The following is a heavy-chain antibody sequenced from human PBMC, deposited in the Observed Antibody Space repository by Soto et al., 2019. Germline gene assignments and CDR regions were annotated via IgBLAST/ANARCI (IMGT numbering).Heavy chain of an antibody. CDR3: ARGMNPQDY. V-gene: IGHV4-38-2*01. Sequence: SETLSLTCDVSGFSIKTGYYWGWIWQPPGKGLEWIGAIYHSGTTYFNPSLKSRVTMSVDTSKNHFSLRLTSVAATDTAVYYCARGMNPQDYWGQGTLVTVSS. CDR1: GFSIKTGYY. CDR2: IYHSGTT. J-gene: IGHJ4*02.